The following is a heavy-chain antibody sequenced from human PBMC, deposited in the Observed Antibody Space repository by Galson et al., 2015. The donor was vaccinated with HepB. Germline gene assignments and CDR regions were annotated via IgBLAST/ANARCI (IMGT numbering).Heavy chain of an antibody. J-gene: IGHJ4*02. CDR1: GFTFSSYA. D-gene: IGHD4-11*01. Sequence: SLRLSCAASGFTFSSYAMSWVRQAPGKGLEWVSAISGSGGRTYYADSVKGRFTISRDNAKNTLFLEMRSLRAEDTAVYYCARAVDYSGNFEYWGQGILVTVSS. CDR2: ISGSGGRT. CDR3: ARAVDYSGNFEY. V-gene: IGHV3-23*01.